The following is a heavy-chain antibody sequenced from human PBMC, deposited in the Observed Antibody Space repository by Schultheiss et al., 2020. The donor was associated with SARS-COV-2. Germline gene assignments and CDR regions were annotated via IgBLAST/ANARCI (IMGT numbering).Heavy chain of an antibody. V-gene: IGHV3-9*01. D-gene: IGHD3-10*01. CDR1: GFTFDDYA. CDR3: ARDRVLLWFGELGDAFDI. Sequence: GGSLRLSCAASGFTFDDYAMHWVRQAPGKGLEWVSGISWNSGSIGYADSVKGRFTISRDNSKNTLYLQMNSLRAEDTAVYYCARDRVLLWFGELGDAFDIWGQGTMVTVSS. J-gene: IGHJ3*02. CDR2: ISWNSGSI.